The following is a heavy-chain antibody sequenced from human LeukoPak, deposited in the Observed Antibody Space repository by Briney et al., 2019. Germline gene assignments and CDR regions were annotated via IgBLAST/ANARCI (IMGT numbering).Heavy chain of an antibody. CDR2: INASGGST. D-gene: IGHD6-13*01. CDR1: GFNLNCYS. Sequence: GGFLRLFCAAFGFNLNCYSINWGRPGPGKGAGGVSAINASGGSTYLAEYVKGRFPISRDNHKNTLYLQMNRLRAGDTAVYLCGKSLRELVLLGFDYWGQGTLVTVSS. J-gene: IGHJ4*02. CDR3: GKSLRELVLLGFDY. V-gene: IGHV3-23*01.